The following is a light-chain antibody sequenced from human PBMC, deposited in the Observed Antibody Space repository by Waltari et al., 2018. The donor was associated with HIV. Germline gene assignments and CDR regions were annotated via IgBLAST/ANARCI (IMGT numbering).Light chain of an antibody. CDR3: QSADSSGSNFV. CDR1: ALAKQY. Sequence: SYELTQPPSVSVSPGQTARITCSGDALAKQYAHWYQQKSGQAPVSGIYKDSERPSGILERFSGSSSGTTVTLNISGVQAEDEADYYCQSADSSGSNFVFGTGTKVTVL. V-gene: IGLV3-25*03. J-gene: IGLJ1*01. CDR2: KDS.